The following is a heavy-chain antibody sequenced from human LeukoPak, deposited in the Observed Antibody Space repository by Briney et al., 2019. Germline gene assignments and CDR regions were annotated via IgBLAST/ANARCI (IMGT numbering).Heavy chain of an antibody. D-gene: IGHD6-6*01. Sequence: GGSLRLSCAASGFTFSSYSMNWVRQAPGKGLEWVSSISSSSSYIYYADSVKGRFTISRDNAKNSLYLQMNSLRAEDTAVYYCASSSIAARRALDYWGQGTLVTVSS. J-gene: IGHJ4*02. CDR1: GFTFSSYS. V-gene: IGHV3-21*01. CDR2: ISSSSSYI. CDR3: ASSSIAARRALDY.